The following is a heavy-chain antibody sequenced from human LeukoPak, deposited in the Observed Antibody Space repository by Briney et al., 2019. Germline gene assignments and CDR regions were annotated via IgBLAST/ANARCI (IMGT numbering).Heavy chain of an antibody. Sequence: GGSLRLSCAASGFTFSSYAMHWVRQAPGKGLEYVSAISSNGGSTYYANSVKGRFTISRDNSKNTLYLQMGSLRAEDMAVYYCARSTYDFWSGYAGYYYYMDIWGKGTTVTVSS. CDR1: GFTFSSYA. CDR2: ISSNGGST. J-gene: IGHJ6*03. CDR3: ARSTYDFWSGYAGYYYYMDI. D-gene: IGHD3-3*01. V-gene: IGHV3-64*01.